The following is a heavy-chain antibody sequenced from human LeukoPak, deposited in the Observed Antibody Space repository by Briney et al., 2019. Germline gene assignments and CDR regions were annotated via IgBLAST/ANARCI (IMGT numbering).Heavy chain of an antibody. D-gene: IGHD3-9*01. Sequence: SETLSLTCTVSGGSISSYYWSWIRQPAGKGLEWIGRIYTSGSTNYNPSLKSRVTISVDTSKNQFSLKLSSVTAADTAVYYCARLRYSDWLLAYMAFDIWGQGTMVTVSS. CDR3: ARLRYSDWLLAYMAFDI. CDR2: IYTSGST. V-gene: IGHV4-4*07. J-gene: IGHJ3*02. CDR1: GGSISSYY.